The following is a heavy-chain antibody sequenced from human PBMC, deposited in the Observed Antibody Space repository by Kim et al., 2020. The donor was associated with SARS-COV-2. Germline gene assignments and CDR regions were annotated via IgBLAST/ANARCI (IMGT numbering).Heavy chain of an antibody. CDR2: INPSGGST. CDR1: GYTFTSYY. J-gene: IGHJ6*02. V-gene: IGHV1-46*01. CDR3: ARDPTTVTTDYYYYGLDV. D-gene: IGHD4-17*01. Sequence: ASVKVSCKASGYTFTSYYIHWVRQAPGQGLEWMGIINPSGGSTSYAQKFQGRVTMTRDTSTSTVYMELSSLRSEDTAVYYCARDPTTVTTDYYYYGLDVWGQGTTVTVSS.